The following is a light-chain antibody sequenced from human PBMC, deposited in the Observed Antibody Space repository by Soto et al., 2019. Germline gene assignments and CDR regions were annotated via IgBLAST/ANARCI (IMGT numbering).Light chain of an antibody. Sequence: EIVLTQYPGTLSLSPGERATLSCRASQSVSNNYLAWYQQKPGQAPRRLIYGASNRATGIPDRFSGSGSGTDFTLTISRLEPEDFAVYYCQQYGSSGTFGQGTKVDIK. J-gene: IGKJ1*01. CDR3: QQYGSSGT. CDR2: GAS. CDR1: QSVSNNY. V-gene: IGKV3-20*01.